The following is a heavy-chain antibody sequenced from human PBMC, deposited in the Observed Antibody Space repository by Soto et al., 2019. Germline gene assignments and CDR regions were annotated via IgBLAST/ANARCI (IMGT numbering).Heavy chain of an antibody. CDR3: VRVPGP. J-gene: IGHJ5*02. CDR1: GGSISSGGYS. CDR2: IYHSGST. Sequence: QLQLQESGSGLVKPSQTLSLTCVVSGGSISSGGYSWSWIRQPPGKGLEWIGYIYHSGSTYYNPSLSTRVTISVDRATNQFSLKLRSVPGADTAVYYCVRVPGPWGQGTLVTVSS. V-gene: IGHV4-30-2*01.